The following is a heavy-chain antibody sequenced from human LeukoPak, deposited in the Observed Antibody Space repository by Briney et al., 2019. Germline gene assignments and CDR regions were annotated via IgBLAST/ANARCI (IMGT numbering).Heavy chain of an antibody. CDR2: IRNDGTTT. CDR1: GFTFSNYG. D-gene: IGHD1-14*01. J-gene: IGHJ2*01. CDR3: VRLYKIEGADL. V-gene: IGHV3-74*01. Sequence: GGSLRLSCAASGFTFSNYGMHWVRQAPGKGLVWVSSIRNDGTTTNYADSVKGRFTISRDNAKNTLYLQMNSLRAEDTAVYYCVRLYKIEGADLWGRGTLVTVSS.